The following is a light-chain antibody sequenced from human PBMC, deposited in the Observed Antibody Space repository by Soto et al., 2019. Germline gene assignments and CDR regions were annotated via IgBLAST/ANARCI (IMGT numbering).Light chain of an antibody. Sequence: DIQMTQSPSTLSASVGDTVTITCRASQSLSYWLAWYQQKPGQAPKLLIHKASTLERGVPSRFSGSGSGTEFTLTISSLQPDDFATFYCQQYDRFPYSFGQGTKLEIK. CDR1: QSLSYW. J-gene: IGKJ2*03. CDR3: QQYDRFPYS. V-gene: IGKV1-5*03. CDR2: KAS.